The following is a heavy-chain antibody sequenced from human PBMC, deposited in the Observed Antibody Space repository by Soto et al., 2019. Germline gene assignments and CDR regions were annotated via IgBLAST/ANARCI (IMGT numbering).Heavy chain of an antibody. CDR3: ARHRGIAVAGTLNWFEP. V-gene: IGHV4-61*01. D-gene: IGHD6-19*01. CDR2: IYNSGNT. J-gene: IGHJ5*02. CDR1: GGSVSSDNYY. Sequence: PSETLSLTCTVSGGSVSSDNYYWSWIRQPPGKGLEWIGYIYNSGNTDYNPSLKSRVTISVDTSKNQFSLKLSSVTAADTAVYYCARHRGIAVAGTLNWFEPWGQGTLVTVSS.